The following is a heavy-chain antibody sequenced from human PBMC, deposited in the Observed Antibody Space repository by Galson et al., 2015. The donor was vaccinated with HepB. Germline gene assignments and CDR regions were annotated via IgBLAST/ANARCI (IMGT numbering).Heavy chain of an antibody. Sequence: SLRLSCAASDFSVSYNYINWVRQAPGKGLEWVSVIYNDGRPFYADSVRGRFTISRDSSKNRVYLQMNSLRVDDTAVYYCASQKSNYDFWSGHCVFDIWGQGTKVTVSS. CDR2: IYNDGRP. CDR1: DFSVSYNY. V-gene: IGHV3-53*01. D-gene: IGHD3-3*01. CDR3: ASQKSNYDFWSGHCVFDI. J-gene: IGHJ3*02.